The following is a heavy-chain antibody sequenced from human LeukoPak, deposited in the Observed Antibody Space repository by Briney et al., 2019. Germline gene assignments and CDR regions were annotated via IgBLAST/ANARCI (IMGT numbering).Heavy chain of an antibody. Sequence: ASVKASCKASGGTFSSYAISWVRQAPGQGLEWMGGIIPIFGTANYAQKFQGRVTITADESTSTAYMELGSLRSEDTAVYYCARLSDYGDYGGDYWGQGTLVTVSS. J-gene: IGHJ4*02. CDR3: ARLSDYGDYGGDY. CDR1: GGTFSSYA. V-gene: IGHV1-69*13. D-gene: IGHD4-17*01. CDR2: IIPIFGTA.